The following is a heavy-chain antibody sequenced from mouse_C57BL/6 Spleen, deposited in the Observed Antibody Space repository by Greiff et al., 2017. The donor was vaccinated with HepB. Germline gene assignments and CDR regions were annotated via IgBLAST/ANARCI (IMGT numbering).Heavy chain of an antibody. D-gene: IGHD3-2*02. CDR2: IHPNSGST. CDR1: GYTFTSYW. CDR3: ARSAAQATSFDY. J-gene: IGHJ2*01. V-gene: IGHV1-64*01. Sequence: QVQLQQPGAELVKPGASVKLSCKASGYTFTSYWMHWVKQRPGQGLEWIGMIHPNSGSTNYNEKFKSKATLTVDKSSSTAYMQLSSLTSEDSAVYDCARSAAQATSFDYWGQGTTLTVSS.